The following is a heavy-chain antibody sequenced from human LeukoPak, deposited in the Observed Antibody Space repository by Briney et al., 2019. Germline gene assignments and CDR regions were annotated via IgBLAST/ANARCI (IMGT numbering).Heavy chain of an antibody. CDR2: INPSNGDT. CDR1: GYTFITYG. Sequence: ASVKVSCKASGYTFITYGISWVRQVPGQGLEWMGWINPSNGDTNYPQNFQGRVTMTTDTSTTTAYMELRSLRSDDTAVYYCARLPVGYRSDYYFNAFDHWGQGTLVTVSS. J-gene: IGHJ4*02. CDR3: ARLPVGYRSDYYFNAFDH. V-gene: IGHV1-18*01. D-gene: IGHD6-19*01.